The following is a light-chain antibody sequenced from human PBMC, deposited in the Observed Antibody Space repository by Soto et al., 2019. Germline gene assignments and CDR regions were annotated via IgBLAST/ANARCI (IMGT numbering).Light chain of an antibody. Sequence: EIALTQSPGPLSLSPGERSTLSCMASQSVSSSYLAWYQQKPGQAPRLLIYGASSRATGIPDRFSGSGSGTDFALTISRLEPEDFAVYYCQQDGSSPRTFGQGTKVDTK. V-gene: IGKV3-20*01. CDR3: QQDGSSPRT. CDR2: GAS. CDR1: QSVSSSY. J-gene: IGKJ1*01.